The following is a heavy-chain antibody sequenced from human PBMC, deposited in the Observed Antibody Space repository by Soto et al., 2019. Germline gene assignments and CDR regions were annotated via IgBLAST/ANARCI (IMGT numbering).Heavy chain of an antibody. Sequence: EVQLLESGGGSVQPGGSQRLSCAASGFTFSSYAMSWVRQAPGKGLEWVSVISGSGGSTNYADSVRGRFTISRDNSQNTLYLEMNSLRAEDTAVYYCAKAVAGDWYFDLWGRGTLVTVSS. J-gene: IGHJ2*01. CDR2: ISGSGGST. CDR1: GFTFSSYA. CDR3: AKAVAGDWYFDL. V-gene: IGHV3-23*01. D-gene: IGHD6-19*01.